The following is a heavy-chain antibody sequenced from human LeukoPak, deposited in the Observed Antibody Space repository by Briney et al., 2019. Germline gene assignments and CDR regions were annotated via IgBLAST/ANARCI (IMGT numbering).Heavy chain of an antibody. V-gene: IGHV4-38-2*02. CDR2: IYHNGGT. CDR3: ARVAGGDYFYYMDV. J-gene: IGHJ6*03. CDR1: AYSISSGYF. D-gene: IGHD3-16*01. Sequence: SETLSLTCTVSAYSISSGYFWGWLRQPPGKGLEWIRSIYHNGGTFYNPSLKSRITISVDTSKNQFSLKLSSVTAADTAVFYCARVAGGDYFYYMDVWGTGTTVTVSS.